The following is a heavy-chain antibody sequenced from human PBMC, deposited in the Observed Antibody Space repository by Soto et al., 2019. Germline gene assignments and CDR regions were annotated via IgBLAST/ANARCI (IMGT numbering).Heavy chain of an antibody. J-gene: IGHJ4*02. Sequence: QVQLVQSGAEVKKPGDSVKVCCKASGYTFTSYYMHWVRQAPGQGLEWMGIINPSGGGTSYTQKFQGRVTMTRDTSTSTVYMELSSLRSEDTAVYYCAREVERGYSYGYLEYWGQGTLVTVSS. CDR2: INPSGGGT. CDR1: GYTFTSYY. CDR3: AREVERGYSYGYLEY. D-gene: IGHD5-18*01. V-gene: IGHV1-46*01.